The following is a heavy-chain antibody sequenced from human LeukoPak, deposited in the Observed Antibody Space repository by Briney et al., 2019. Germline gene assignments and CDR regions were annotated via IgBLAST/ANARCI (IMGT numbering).Heavy chain of an antibody. J-gene: IGHJ6*03. Sequence: SETLSLTCAVSGGSVRRGNYYWTWIRQPAGSGLEWIGRIYTSGTTDYNPSLRTRVTISVDASRNQFSLNLSSVTAADTAVYYCARWSGSVTARNYYYYMDVWGEGTTVTVSS. CDR1: GGSVRRGNYY. V-gene: IGHV4-61*02. D-gene: IGHD6-6*01. CDR2: IYTSGTT. CDR3: ARWSGSVTARNYYYYMDV.